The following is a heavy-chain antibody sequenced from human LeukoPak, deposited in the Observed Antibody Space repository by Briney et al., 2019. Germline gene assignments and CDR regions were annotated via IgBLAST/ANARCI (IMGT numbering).Heavy chain of an antibody. V-gene: IGHV4-59*01. J-gene: IGHJ4*02. CDR1: GGSISTYY. D-gene: IGHD4-17*01. Sequence: SETLSLTCTVSGGSISTYYWSWIRQPPGKGLEWIGYIYYSGSTNYNPSLKSRVTISLDTSKNQFSLKLSSVTAADTAVYYCARGLLSVYGDYIFDYWGQGTLVTVSS. CDR2: IYYSGST. CDR3: ARGLLSVYGDYIFDY.